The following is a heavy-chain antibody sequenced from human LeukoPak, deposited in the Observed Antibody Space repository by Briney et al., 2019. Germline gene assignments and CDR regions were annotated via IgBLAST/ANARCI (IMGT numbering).Heavy chain of an antibody. CDR3: ARDPYSGNYGNYYYYYMDV. Sequence: GGSLSLSCSASGFTFSDYYMTWIRQSPGKGLGWVSFISSSVSDIYYADSVKGRFTISRDNAKNSLYVQMNSLGPEDTAVYYCARDPYSGNYGNYYYYYMDVWGKGTTVTISS. D-gene: IGHD1-26*01. J-gene: IGHJ6*03. V-gene: IGHV3-11*04. CDR1: GFTFSDYY. CDR2: ISSSVSDI.